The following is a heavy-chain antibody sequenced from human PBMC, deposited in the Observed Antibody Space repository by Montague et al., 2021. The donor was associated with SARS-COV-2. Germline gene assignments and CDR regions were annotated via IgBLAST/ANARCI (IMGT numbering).Heavy chain of an antibody. D-gene: IGHD3-10*01. CDR2: IYYSGST. CDR3: ARANMVRGAYNWFDP. CDR1: GGSTSSGGYY. Sequence: TLSLTCTVSGGSTSSGGYYWSWIRQHPGKGLEWIGYIYYSGSTYYXPSLKSRVTISVDTSKNQFSLKLSSVTAADTAVYYCARANMVRGAYNWFDPWGQGTLVTVSS. V-gene: IGHV4-31*03. J-gene: IGHJ5*02.